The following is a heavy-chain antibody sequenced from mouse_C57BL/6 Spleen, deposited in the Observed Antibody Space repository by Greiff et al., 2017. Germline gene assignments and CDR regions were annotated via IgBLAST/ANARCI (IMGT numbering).Heavy chain of an antibody. CDR3: TRKGAYYDYDYAMEY. CDR1: GYTFTDYE. J-gene: IGHJ4*01. Sequence: QVHVKQSGAELVRPGASVTLSCKASGYTFTDYEMHWVKQTPVHGLEWIGAIDPETGGTAYNQTIKGKAILTADKTSRTANMELRSLTSEDSAVYYCTRKGAYYDYDYAMEYWGQGTSVTVSS. CDR2: IDPETGGT. V-gene: IGHV1-15*01. D-gene: IGHD2-4*01.